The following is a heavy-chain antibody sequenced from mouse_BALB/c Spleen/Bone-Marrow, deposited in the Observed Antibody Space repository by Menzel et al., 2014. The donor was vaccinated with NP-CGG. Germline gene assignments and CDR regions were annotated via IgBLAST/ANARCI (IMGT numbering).Heavy chain of an antibody. V-gene: IGHV10-1*01. CDR3: VRQGYDYPMDY. D-gene: IGHD2-2*01. Sequence: EVMLVESGGGLVQPKGSLKLSCAASGFTFNIYAMNWVRQAPRKGLEWVARISSKSTNYTTCYADSVKDRFTISSDDSQSMLYLQMNSLKTEDTAIYYCVRQGYDYPMDYWGQGTSVTVSS. J-gene: IGHJ4*01. CDR1: GFTFNIYA. CDR2: ISSKSTNYTT.